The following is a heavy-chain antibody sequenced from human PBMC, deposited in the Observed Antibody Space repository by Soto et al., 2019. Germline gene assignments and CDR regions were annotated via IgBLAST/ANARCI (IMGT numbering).Heavy chain of an antibody. CDR3: GKNSYFDN. J-gene: IGHJ4*02. CDR2: VGVSGDT. CDR1: GFTFSSYA. V-gene: IGHV3-23*01. Sequence: EVQLLESGGGLVQPGGSLRLSCAASGFTFSSYAMRWVRQAPGKGLEWVSSVGVSGDTNYADSVEGRFTISRDNSENTVQLQMTSLRAEDTAVYYCGKNSYFDNWGQGTLGTVS.